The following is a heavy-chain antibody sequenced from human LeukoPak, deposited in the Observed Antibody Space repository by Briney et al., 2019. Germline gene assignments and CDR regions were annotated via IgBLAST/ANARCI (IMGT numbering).Heavy chain of an antibody. J-gene: IGHJ4*02. Sequence: SETLSLTCAASGGSISSSNWWSWVRQSPGKGLEWIGEIYHSGSTNYNPSLKSRVTMSVDKSKNQFSLKLSSVTAADTAVYYCARGLYCSSTSCHDFDYWGQGTLVTVSS. CDR2: IYHSGST. V-gene: IGHV4-4*02. CDR1: GGSISSSNW. CDR3: ARGLYCSSTSCHDFDY. D-gene: IGHD2-2*01.